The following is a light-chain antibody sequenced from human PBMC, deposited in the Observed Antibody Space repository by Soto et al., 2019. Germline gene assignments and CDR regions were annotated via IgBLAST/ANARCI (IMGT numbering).Light chain of an antibody. CDR3: QQRSNCPLT. J-gene: IGKJ4*01. CDR1: QSVSSY. Sequence: EIVLSQSPATLSLSPGERATLSCRASQSVSSYLAWYQHIPGQAPRLLIYDASKRATGIPARFSGSGSGTDFTLTISSLEPEDFAVYYCQQRSNCPLTFGGGTKVEIK. CDR2: DAS. V-gene: IGKV3-11*01.